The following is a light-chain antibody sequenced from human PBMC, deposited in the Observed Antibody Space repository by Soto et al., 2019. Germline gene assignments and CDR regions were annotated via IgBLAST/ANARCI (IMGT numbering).Light chain of an antibody. CDR3: TSYAGGNNV. CDR1: SSDVGGYNY. J-gene: IGLJ1*01. CDR2: EVN. Sequence: QSVLTQPPSASGSPGQSVTISCTGTSSDVGGYNYVSWYQQHPGKVPKLMIYEVNKRPSGVPDRFSGSKSGNTASLTVAGLQAEDEADYYCTSYAGGNNVFGTRTQLTVL. V-gene: IGLV2-8*01.